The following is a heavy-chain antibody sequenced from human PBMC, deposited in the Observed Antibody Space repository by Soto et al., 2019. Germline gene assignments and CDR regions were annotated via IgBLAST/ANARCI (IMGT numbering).Heavy chain of an antibody. CDR2: IYYSGST. J-gene: IGHJ4*01. V-gene: IGHV4-59*12. D-gene: IGHD3-10*01. Sequence: NPSETLSLTCTVSGGSISSYYWSWIRQPPGKGLEWIGYIYYSGSTNYNPSLKSRFTMSRDNAKNSVYLQMDSLRAEDTAVYYCARDSGYGSGNSVNHYLDYWGHGTLVTVSS. CDR1: GGSISSYY. CDR3: ARDSGYGSGNSVNHYLDY.